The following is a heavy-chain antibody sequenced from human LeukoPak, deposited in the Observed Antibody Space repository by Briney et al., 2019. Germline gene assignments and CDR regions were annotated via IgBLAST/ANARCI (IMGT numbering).Heavy chain of an antibody. CDR2: IYYSGST. D-gene: IGHD3-10*01. Sequence: SETLSLTCTVSGGSISSYYWSWIRQPPGKGLEWIGYIYYSGSTNYNPSLKSRVTISVDTSKNQFSLKLSSVTAADTAVYYCASGRGFGELLSWFDPWGQGTLVTVSS. J-gene: IGHJ5*02. V-gene: IGHV4-59*12. CDR1: GGSISSYY. CDR3: ASGRGFGELLSWFDP.